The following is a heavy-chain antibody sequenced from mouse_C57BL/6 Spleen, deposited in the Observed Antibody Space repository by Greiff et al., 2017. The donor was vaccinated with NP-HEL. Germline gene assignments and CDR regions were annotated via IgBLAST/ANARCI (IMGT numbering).Heavy chain of an antibody. CDR3: ARGYYYGSSYDWFAY. CDR1: GFTFSDYG. V-gene: IGHV5-17*01. CDR2: ISSGSSTI. J-gene: IGHJ3*01. Sequence: EVHLVESGGGLVKPGGSLKLSCAASGFTFSDYGMHWVRQAPEKGLEWVAYISSGSSTIYYADTVKGRFTISRDNAKNTLFLQMTSLRSEDTAMYYCARGYYYGSSYDWFAYWGQGTLVTVSA. D-gene: IGHD1-1*01.